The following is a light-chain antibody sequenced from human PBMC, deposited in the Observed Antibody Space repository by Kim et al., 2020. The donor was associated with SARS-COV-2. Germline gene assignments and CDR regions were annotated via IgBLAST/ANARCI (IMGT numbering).Light chain of an antibody. V-gene: IGLV2-14*03. CDR3: GSYTSTNTRI. Sequence: GQSVTNACTGTNSDVGGDGYVSWYQQYPGKAPRVIVYAVSRRPSGVSTRFSGSKSGSTASLTISGLRAEDEADYYCGSYTSTNTRIFGTGTKVTVL. J-gene: IGLJ1*01. CDR2: AVS. CDR1: NSDVGGDGY.